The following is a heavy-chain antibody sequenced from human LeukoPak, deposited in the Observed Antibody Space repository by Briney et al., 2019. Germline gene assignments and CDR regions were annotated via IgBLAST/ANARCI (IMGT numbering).Heavy chain of an antibody. CDR2: ISGSGGST. D-gene: IGHD6-19*01. CDR3: ARDRGGRQWLVHNYYYYYGMDV. J-gene: IGHJ6*02. Sequence: GGFLRLSCAASGFTFSSYAMSWVRQAPGKGLEWVSAISGSGGSTYYADSVKGRFTISRDNSKNTLYLQMNSLRAEDTAVYYCARDRGGRQWLVHNYYYYYGMDVWGQGTTVTVSS. V-gene: IGHV3-23*01. CDR1: GFTFSSYA.